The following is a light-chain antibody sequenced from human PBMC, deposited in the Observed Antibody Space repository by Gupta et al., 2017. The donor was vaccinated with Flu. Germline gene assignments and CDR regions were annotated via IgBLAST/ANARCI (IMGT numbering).Light chain of an antibody. J-gene: IGKJ2*01. CDR1: QSITSTY. CDR2: GAS. CDR3: QHYSSSPTMYT. Sequence: DIVLTQSPGTLSLSPGARATLSCRASQSITSTYLAWYQHKPGQAPRLLMYGASTRATGIPDRFSGGGSGTDFTLNISRLEPEDFAVYYCQHYSSSPTMYTFGQGTKLELK. V-gene: IGKV3-20*01.